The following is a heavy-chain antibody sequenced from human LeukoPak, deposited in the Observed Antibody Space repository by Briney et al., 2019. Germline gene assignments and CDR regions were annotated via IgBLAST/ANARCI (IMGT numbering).Heavy chain of an antibody. CDR3: ARGPGLAMGKGYFDY. Sequence: GKSLRLSCAASGFTFSNYAMHWVRQAPGKGLEWVAATSHDEGNKYYADSVEGRFTISRDNSRNTLYLEVNSLRTDDTAVYYCARGPGLAMGKGYFDYCGQGTLVTVSS. CDR2: TSHDEGNK. V-gene: IGHV3-30-3*01. J-gene: IGHJ4*02. CDR1: GFTFSNYA. D-gene: IGHD5-18*01.